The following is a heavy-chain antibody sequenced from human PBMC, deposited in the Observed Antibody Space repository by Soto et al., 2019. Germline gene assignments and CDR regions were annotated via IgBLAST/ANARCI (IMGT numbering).Heavy chain of an antibody. Sequence: EVQLLESGGGLVQPGGSLRLSCVGSGFTFSIHGMTWVRQAPGQGLESVSALSAIGGATFYADSVKGRFTISRDNSKNTVYLKRNSLRADDPAVYYCAKGGSRSYNSELDSWGQGTLVTVSS. D-gene: IGHD1-26*01. V-gene: IGHV3-23*01. CDR3: AKGGSRSYNSELDS. CDR2: LSAIGGAT. CDR1: GFTFSIHG. J-gene: IGHJ4*02.